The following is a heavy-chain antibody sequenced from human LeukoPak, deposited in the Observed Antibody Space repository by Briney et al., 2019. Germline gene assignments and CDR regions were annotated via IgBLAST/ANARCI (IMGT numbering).Heavy chain of an antibody. CDR2: IKPDGNQR. J-gene: IGHJ6*02. CDR1: GIIFGYSW. Sequence: QSGGSLRLSCAASGIIFGYSWMSWVRQAPGMGLEFVAYIKPDGNQRYYLDSVKGRFTISRDNAKNSLYLQMNSLRAEDTAVYYCARASPLWFGEFIGYYYGMDVWGQGTTVTVSS. CDR3: ARASPLWFGEFIGYYYGMDV. D-gene: IGHD3-10*01. V-gene: IGHV3-7*01.